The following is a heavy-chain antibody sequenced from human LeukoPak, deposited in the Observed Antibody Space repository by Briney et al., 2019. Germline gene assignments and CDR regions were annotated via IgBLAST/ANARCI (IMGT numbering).Heavy chain of an antibody. CDR3: ARRGRGQLLAGNYYYYMDV. J-gene: IGHJ6*03. D-gene: IGHD2-2*01. CDR1: GFTFSSYW. Sequence: GGSLRLTCAASGFTFSSYWMHWVRQAPGKGLVWVSRINSDGSSTSYADSVKGRFTISRDNAKNTLYLQMNSLRAEDTAVYYCARRGRGQLLAGNYYYYMDVWGKGTTVTVSS. V-gene: IGHV3-74*01. CDR2: INSDGSST.